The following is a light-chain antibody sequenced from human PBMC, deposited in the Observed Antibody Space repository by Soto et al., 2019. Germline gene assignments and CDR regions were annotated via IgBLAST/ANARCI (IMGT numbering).Light chain of an antibody. J-gene: IGKJ5*01. CDR2: RAS. CDR3: QQYNKSPIT. Sequence: QSPATLSVSPGVRATRSWRASQSVSSSYLAWYQQKPGQAPRLLIYRASTRAAGLPDRFSGSGSGTEFTLTISIVQYANFAVYHFQQYNKSPITFGRGTRLQI. V-gene: IGKV3D-15*02. CDR1: QSVSSSY.